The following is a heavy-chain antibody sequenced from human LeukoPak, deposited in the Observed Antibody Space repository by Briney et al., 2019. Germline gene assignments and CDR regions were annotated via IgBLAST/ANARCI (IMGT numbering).Heavy chain of an antibody. D-gene: IGHD3-10*02. CDR2: IYYSGST. CDR3: ARAGGGSMIGLD. Sequence: SETLSLTCTVSGGSISSSSYYWSWIRQPPGKGLEWIGYIYYSGSTNYNPSLKSRVTISVDTSKNQFSLKLSSVTAADTAVYYCARAGGGSMIGLDWGQGTLVTVSS. J-gene: IGHJ4*02. CDR1: GGSISSSSYY. V-gene: IGHV4-61*01.